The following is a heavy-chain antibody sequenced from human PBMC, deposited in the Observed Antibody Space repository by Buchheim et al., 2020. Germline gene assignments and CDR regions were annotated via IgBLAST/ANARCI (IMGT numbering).Heavy chain of an antibody. J-gene: IGHJ6*02. CDR3: ARDKLTMVQGVIIDGYYYYGMDV. CDR2: IIPILGIA. D-gene: IGHD3-10*01. CDR1: GGTFSSYT. Sequence: QVQLVQSGAEVKKPGSSVKVSCKASGGTFSSYTISWVRQAPGQGLEWMGRIIPILGIANYAQKFQGRVTITADKSTSTAYMELSILRSEDTAVYYCARDKLTMVQGVIIDGYYYYGMDVWGQGTT. V-gene: IGHV1-69*08.